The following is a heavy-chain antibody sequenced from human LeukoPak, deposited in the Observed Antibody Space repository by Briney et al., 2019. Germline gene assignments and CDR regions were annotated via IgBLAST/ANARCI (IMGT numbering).Heavy chain of an antibody. D-gene: IGHD3-10*01. V-gene: IGHV3-9*01. CDR1: GFTFDDYA. J-gene: IGHJ3*02. CDR3: AKDTKLRFGASNAFDI. Sequence: GGSLRLSCAASGFTFDDYAMHWVRQAPGKGLEWVSGISWNSGSIGYADSVKGRFTISRDNAKNSLYLQMNSLRAEDTALYYCAKDTKLRFGASNAFDIWGQGTMVTVSS. CDR2: ISWNSGSI.